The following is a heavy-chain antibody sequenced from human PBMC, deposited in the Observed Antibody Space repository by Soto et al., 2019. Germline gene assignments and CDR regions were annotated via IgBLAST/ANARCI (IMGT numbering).Heavy chain of an antibody. Sequence: GGSMIHSCAAAGVIFSNRVLHLVRQDQGKGLEWVSLIRYDGSNKWHADSVKGRFTISRDNSKNTLNLQMNSLRAEDTAVYYCANEGSSCSGGNCRIDYWGQGTLVTVSS. V-gene: IGHV3-30*02. CDR1: GVIFSNRV. D-gene: IGHD2-15*01. CDR2: IRYDGSNK. CDR3: ANEGSSCSGGNCRIDY. J-gene: IGHJ4*02.